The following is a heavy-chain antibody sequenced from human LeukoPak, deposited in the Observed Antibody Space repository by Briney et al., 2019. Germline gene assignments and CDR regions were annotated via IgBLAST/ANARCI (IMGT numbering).Heavy chain of an antibody. J-gene: IGHJ4*02. Sequence: GASVKVSCKASGYTFTNYYMHWVRQAPGQGLEWMGVINPGGVINPGGGNTNYAQEFQGRVTVTRDTSTSTVYMELSSLRSEDTAVYYCARGNLIGAPGYLDYWGQGTPVTVSS. V-gene: IGHV1-46*01. CDR2: INPGGVINPGGGNT. CDR3: ARGNLIGAPGYLDY. CDR1: GYTFTNYY. D-gene: IGHD6-13*01.